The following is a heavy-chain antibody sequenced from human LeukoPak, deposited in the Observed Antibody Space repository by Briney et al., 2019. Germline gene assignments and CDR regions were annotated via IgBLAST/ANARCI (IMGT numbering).Heavy chain of an antibody. CDR3: AVGGTGTKVDY. V-gene: IGHV4-59*06. J-gene: IGHJ4*02. Sequence: SETLSLTCTVSGGSISSYYWSWIRQHPGEGLEWIGFICDSRNAYYNASLKSRVSISLDTSENQFSLKLSSVTAADTAVYYCAVGGTGTKVDYWGQGILVTVSS. CDR1: GGSISSYY. CDR2: ICDSRNA. D-gene: IGHD3-10*01.